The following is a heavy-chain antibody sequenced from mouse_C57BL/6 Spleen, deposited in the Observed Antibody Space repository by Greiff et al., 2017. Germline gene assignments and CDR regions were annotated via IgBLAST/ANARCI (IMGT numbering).Heavy chain of an antibody. CDR2: ISSGGSYT. Sequence: EVKLQESGGDLVKPGGSLKLSCAASGFTFSSYGMSWVRQTPDKRLEWVATISSGGSYTYYPDSVKGRFTISRDNAKNTLYLQMSSLKSEDTAMYYCARHYYDYLYAMDYWGQGTSVTVSS. CDR1: GFTFSSYG. CDR3: ARHYYDYLYAMDY. D-gene: IGHD2-4*01. J-gene: IGHJ4*01. V-gene: IGHV5-6*01.